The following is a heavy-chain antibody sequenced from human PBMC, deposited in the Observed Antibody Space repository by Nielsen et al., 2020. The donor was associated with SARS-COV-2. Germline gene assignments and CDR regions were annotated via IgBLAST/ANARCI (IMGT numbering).Heavy chain of an antibody. CDR3: ARAVGSAFYYYYMDV. Sequence: ASVKVSCKASGYTFTNYGISWVRQAPGQGLEWLGWISGHNGDTYYAQKVQDRLTLTADSSTSTAYMELRSLRSDDTAVYYCARAVGSAFYYYYMDVWGQGTAVTVSS. V-gene: IGHV1-18*04. CDR1: GYTFTNYG. CDR2: ISGHNGDT. D-gene: IGHD2-15*01. J-gene: IGHJ6*03.